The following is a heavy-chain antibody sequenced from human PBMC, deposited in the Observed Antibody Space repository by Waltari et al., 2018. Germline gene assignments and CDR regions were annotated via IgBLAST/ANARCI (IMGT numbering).Heavy chain of an antibody. J-gene: IGHJ4*02. CDR2: ISWNSGNI. Sequence: EVQLVESGGGLVQPGRSLRLSCAASGFTLDDHAMHWVRQAPGKGLEGVSGISWNSGNIDYADSVRGRFTISRDNAKNSLYLQMNSLRPEDTAFYYCAKDRLCTGGSCYSGFDSWGQGTLVTVSS. CDR3: AKDRLCTGGSCYSGFDS. D-gene: IGHD2-15*01. CDR1: GFTLDDHA. V-gene: IGHV3-9*01.